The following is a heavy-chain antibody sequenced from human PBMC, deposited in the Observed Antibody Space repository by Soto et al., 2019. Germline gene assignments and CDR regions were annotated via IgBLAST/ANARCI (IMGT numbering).Heavy chain of an antibody. J-gene: IGHJ4*02. D-gene: IGHD1-26*01. Sequence: CTGSGFTCGNYGMHWVRQAPGKGLEWVASTSYDGNNKYYADSLKGRFTISRDNSKKMVYLQMTSLGPEDTAVYYCAKGGGSARDFDYWGQGALVTVSS. V-gene: IGHV3-30*18. CDR1: GFTCGNYG. CDR3: AKGGGSARDFDY. CDR2: TSYDGNNK.